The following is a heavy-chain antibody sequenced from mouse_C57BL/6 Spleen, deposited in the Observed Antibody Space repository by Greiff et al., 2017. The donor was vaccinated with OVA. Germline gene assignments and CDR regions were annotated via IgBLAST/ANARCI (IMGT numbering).Heavy chain of an antibody. V-gene: IGHV5-17*01. CDR1: GFTFSDYG. J-gene: IGHJ2*01. Sequence: EVKLMESGGGLVKPGGSLKLSCAASGFTFSDYGMHWVRQAPEKGLEWVAYISSGSSTIYYADTVKGRFTISRDNAKNTLFLQMTSLRSEDTAMYYCARTGSSFYYFDYWGQGTTLTVSS. CDR3: ARTGSSFYYFDY. D-gene: IGHD1-1*01. CDR2: ISSGSSTI.